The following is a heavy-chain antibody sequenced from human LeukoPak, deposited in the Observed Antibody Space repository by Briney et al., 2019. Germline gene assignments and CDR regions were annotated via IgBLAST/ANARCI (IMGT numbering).Heavy chain of an antibody. J-gene: IGHJ4*02. D-gene: IGHD3-10*01. V-gene: IGHV4-39*07. CDR2: MYHSGST. CDR1: GGSISSSSYY. Sequence: PSETLSLTCTVSGGSISSSSYYWGWIRQPPGKGLEWIGTMYHSGSTYYNPSLKSRVTISVDRSKNQFSLKLSSVTAADTAVYYCANLRGEAADYWGQGTLVTVSS. CDR3: ANLRGEAADY.